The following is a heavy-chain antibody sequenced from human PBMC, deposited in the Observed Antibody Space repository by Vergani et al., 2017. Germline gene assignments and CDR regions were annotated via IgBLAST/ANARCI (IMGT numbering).Heavy chain of an antibody. CDR1: GGSVSSGSYY. Sequence: QVQLQESGPGLVKPSETLSLTCTVSGGSVSSGSYYWSWIRQPAGKGLEWIGYIYYSGSTNYNPSLKSRVTISVDTAKNQFSLKLSSVTAADTAVYYCAVEIRYCSSTSCYIRLDYWGQGTLVTVSS. V-gene: IGHV4-61*10. CDR3: AVEIRYCSSTSCYIRLDY. D-gene: IGHD2-2*02. CDR2: IYYSGST. J-gene: IGHJ4*02.